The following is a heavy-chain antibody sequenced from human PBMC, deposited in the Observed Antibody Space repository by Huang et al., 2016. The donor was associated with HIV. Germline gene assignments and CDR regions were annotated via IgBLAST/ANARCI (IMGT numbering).Heavy chain of an antibody. CDR1: GGSIRSDTDL. Sequence: QLQLQESGPGLVKPSETLSLTCSVSGGSIRSDTDLWGWIRQPPGKGLEWIGLIYSSGNTYYNPSLKSRVTITLDTSKNHFSLRLSSVTAADTAVYFCALVAAPLFYDAFDIWGQGTVVTVSS. J-gene: IGHJ3*02. V-gene: IGHV4-39*02. CDR3: ALVAAPLFYDAFDI. D-gene: IGHD6-13*01. CDR2: IYSSGNT.